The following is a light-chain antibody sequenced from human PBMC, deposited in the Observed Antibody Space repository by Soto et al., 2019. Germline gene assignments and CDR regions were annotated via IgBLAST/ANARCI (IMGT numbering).Light chain of an antibody. J-gene: IGLJ2*01. Sequence: QSALTQPASVSGSPGQSITISCTGTSNDIGGYNLVSWYQQHPGKAPKLIIYEANKRPSGVSDRFSGSRSGTTASLTISALQDEDEADYSCYSFAGGATFVFGGGTKLTVL. CDR1: SNDIGGYNL. CDR3: YSFAGGATFV. V-gene: IGLV2-23*02. CDR2: EAN.